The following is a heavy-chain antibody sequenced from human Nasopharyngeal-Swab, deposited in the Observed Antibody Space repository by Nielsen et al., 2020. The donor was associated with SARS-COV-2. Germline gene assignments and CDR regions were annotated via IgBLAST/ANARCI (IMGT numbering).Heavy chain of an antibody. Sequence: GESLKISCEVSGFSVSYNYMSWVRQAPGKGLEWVSLISWDGGSTYYADSVKGRFTISRDNSKNSLYLQMNSLRTEDTALYYCAKLGNYGDYWGQGTLVTVSS. CDR1: GFSVSYNY. V-gene: IGHV3-43*01. J-gene: IGHJ4*02. CDR2: ISWDGGST. CDR3: AKLGNYGDY. D-gene: IGHD3-10*01.